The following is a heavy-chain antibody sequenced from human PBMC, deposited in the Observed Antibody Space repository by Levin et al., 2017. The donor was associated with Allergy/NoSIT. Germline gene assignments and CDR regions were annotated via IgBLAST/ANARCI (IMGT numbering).Heavy chain of an antibody. CDR3: VRGGWRPDY. J-gene: IGHJ4*02. CDR1: GFTFTDYW. Sequence: GESLKISCGVSGFTFTDYWMSWVRQTPGKGLGWVARISQDGSEQKYVDSVKGRFIISRDNAKNSLHLQMNSLRVEDAAVYYCVRGGWRPDYWGQGTLVTVSA. D-gene: IGHD1-26*01. CDR2: ISQDGSEQ. V-gene: IGHV3-7*01.